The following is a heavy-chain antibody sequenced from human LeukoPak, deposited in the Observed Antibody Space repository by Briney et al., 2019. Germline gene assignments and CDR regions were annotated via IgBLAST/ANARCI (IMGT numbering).Heavy chain of an antibody. CDR3: ARIGYSSSSEDY. J-gene: IGHJ4*02. V-gene: IGHV3-7*01. D-gene: IGHD6-6*01. CDR1: GFIFSNYW. Sequence: GGSLRLSCAAPGFIFSNYWMSWVRQAPGKGLEWVANINQDGSVKYYADSVKGRFTVSRDNTKNSVYLQMNSLRAEDTAVYFCARIGYSSSSEDYWGQGTLVTVSS. CDR2: INQDGSVK.